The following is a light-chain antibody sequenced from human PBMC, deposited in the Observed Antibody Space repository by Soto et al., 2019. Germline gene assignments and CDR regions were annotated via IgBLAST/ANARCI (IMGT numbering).Light chain of an antibody. CDR1: SSNIGSNY. CDR2: RDD. CDR3: AAWDDSLRAPV. J-gene: IGLJ2*01. V-gene: IGLV1-47*01. Sequence: QSVLTQPPSASETPGQRITISCFGSSSNIGSNYGYWYQQLPGTAPKLLISRDDERPSGVPDRFSGSKSGTSASLAISGVRSEDEADYFCAAWDDSLRAPVFGGGTKLTVL.